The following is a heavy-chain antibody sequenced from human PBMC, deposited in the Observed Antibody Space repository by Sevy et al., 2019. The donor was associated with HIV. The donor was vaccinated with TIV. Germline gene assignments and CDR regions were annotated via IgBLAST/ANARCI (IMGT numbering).Heavy chain of an antibody. V-gene: IGHV3-53*01. D-gene: IGHD2-15*01. J-gene: IGHJ6*02. CDR2: IYSGGST. CDR3: ARVNCSGGSCYYYYGMDV. Sequence: GGSLRLSCAASGFTVSSNYMSWVRQAPGKGLEWVSVIYSGGSTYYGDSVKGRFTISRDNSKNTRYLQMNSLRAEDTAVYYCARVNCSGGSCYYYYGMDVWGQGTTVTVSS. CDR1: GFTVSSNY.